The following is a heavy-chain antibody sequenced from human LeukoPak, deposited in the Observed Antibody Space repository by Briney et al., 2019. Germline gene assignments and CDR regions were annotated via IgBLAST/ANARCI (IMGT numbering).Heavy chain of an antibody. D-gene: IGHD3-22*01. J-gene: IGHJ3*02. Sequence: SSETLSLTCTVSGGSINSGNYHWSWIRQPPGKGLEWIGYIYHSGSTYYNPSLKSRVTISVDRSKNQFSLKLSSVTAADTAVYYCASGPDYYDIWPGVVDIWGQGTMVTVSS. CDR1: GGSINSGNYH. CDR3: ASGPDYYDIWPGVVDI. CDR2: IYHSGST. V-gene: IGHV4-30-4*08.